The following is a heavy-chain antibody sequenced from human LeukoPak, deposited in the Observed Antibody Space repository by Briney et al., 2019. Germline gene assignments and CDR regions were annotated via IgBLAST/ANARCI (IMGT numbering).Heavy chain of an antibody. D-gene: IGHD4-23*01. V-gene: IGHV3-21*01. CDR1: GFTFSSYS. J-gene: IGHJ4*02. CDR3: ARALVTPGYFAY. CDR2: ISSSSSYI. Sequence: GGSLRLSCAASGFTFSSYSMNWVRQAPGKGLEWVSSISSSSSYIYYADSVKGRFTISRDTAKNSMYLQMNSLRAEETAVYYCARALVTPGYFAYWGQGTLVTVSS.